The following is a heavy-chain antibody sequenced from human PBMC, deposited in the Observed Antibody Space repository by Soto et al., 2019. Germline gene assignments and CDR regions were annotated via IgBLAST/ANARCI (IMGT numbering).Heavy chain of an antibody. CDR3: ARKSKPTTTHDAFDI. CDR1: GFTFSSYA. Sequence: PGGSLRLSCAASGFTFSSYAMHWVRQAPGKGLEWVAVISYDGSNKYYADSVKGRFTISRDNSKNTLYLQMNSLRAEDTAVYYCARKSKPTTTHDAFDIWGQGTMVTVSS. V-gene: IGHV3-30-3*01. CDR2: ISYDGSNK. J-gene: IGHJ3*02. D-gene: IGHD1-26*01.